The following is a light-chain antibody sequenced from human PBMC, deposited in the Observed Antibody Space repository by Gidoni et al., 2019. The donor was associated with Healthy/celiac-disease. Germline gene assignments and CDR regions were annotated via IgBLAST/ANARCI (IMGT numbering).Light chain of an antibody. CDR1: QGISNY. CDR3: QKDNSAPFT. J-gene: IGKJ3*01. V-gene: IGKV1-27*01. Sequence: DIQMTQSPSSLSASVGDRVTITCRASQGISNYVAWYQQKPGKVPKLLIYAASNLQSGVPSRCSGSGAGTDVTRTISSLQPEDVATYYCQKDNSAPFTFGPGTKVDIK. CDR2: AAS.